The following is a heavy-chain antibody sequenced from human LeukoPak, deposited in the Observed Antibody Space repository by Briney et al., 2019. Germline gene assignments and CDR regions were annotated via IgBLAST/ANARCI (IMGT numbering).Heavy chain of an antibody. Sequence: PSETLSLTCTVSGGSISSYYWSWIRQPPGKGLEWLGYIYYSGSTNYNPSLKSRVTISVDTSKNQFSLKLSSVTAADTAVYYCARFLAAAGHDAFDIWGQGTMVTVSS. CDR1: GGSISSYY. V-gene: IGHV4-59*01. CDR3: ARFLAAAGHDAFDI. J-gene: IGHJ3*02. CDR2: IYYSGST. D-gene: IGHD6-13*01.